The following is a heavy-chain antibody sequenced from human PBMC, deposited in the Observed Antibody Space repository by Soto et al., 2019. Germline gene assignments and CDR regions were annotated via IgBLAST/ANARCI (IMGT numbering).Heavy chain of an antibody. CDR1: GFTFSSYA. V-gene: IGHV3-23*01. CDR3: ARYGDYVWFDP. J-gene: IGHJ5*02. D-gene: IGHD4-17*01. Sequence: EVQLLESGGGLVQPGGSLRLSCAASGFTFSSYAMSWVRQAPGKGLEWVSVISGSGGSTYFADSVKGRFTVSRDNSKNTLYLQMSCLRAEDTAVYYCARYGDYVWFDPWGQGTLVTVSS. CDR2: ISGSGGST.